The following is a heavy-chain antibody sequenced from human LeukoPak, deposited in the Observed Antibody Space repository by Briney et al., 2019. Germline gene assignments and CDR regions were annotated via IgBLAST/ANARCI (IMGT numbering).Heavy chain of an antibody. CDR3: AREGSREQPIDY. V-gene: IGHV3-21*01. CDR2: ISSSSSHI. J-gene: IGHJ4*02. Sequence: GGSLRLSCAASGFTFSSYSMNWVRQAPGKGLEWVSSISSSSSHIYYADSVKGRFTISRDNAKNSLYLQMNSLRAEDTAVYYCAREGSREQPIDYWGQGTLVTVSS. CDR1: GFTFSSYS. D-gene: IGHD6-13*01.